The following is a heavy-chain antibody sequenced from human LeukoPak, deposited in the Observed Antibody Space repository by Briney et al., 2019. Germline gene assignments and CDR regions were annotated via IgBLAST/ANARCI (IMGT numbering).Heavy chain of an antibody. V-gene: IGHV1-18*04. D-gene: IGHD3-9*01. Sequence: ASVKVSCKASGYTFTSYGISWVRQAPGQGLEWMGWISAYNGNTNYAQKLQGRVTMTTDTSTSTAYMELRSLRSDDTAVYYCARGGRAGITIFWHYHYGMDVWGKGTTVTVSS. CDR3: ARGGRAGITIFWHYHYGMDV. CDR2: ISAYNGNT. CDR1: GYTFTSYG. J-gene: IGHJ6*04.